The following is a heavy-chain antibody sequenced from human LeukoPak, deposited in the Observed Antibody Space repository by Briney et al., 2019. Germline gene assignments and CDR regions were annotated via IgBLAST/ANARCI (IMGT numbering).Heavy chain of an antibody. CDR2: IYHSGSS. Sequence: PSETLSLTCAVSDYSISSGHYWVWIRQPPGKGLEYIGNIYHSGSSHYNPSLKSRVTISVDTSNNQFSLKLSSVTAADTAVYYCARAKNPYFYYYYMDSRGNGTTVTVSS. V-gene: IGHV4-38-2*01. CDR3: ARAKNPYFYYYYMDS. J-gene: IGHJ6*03. CDR1: DYSISSGHY.